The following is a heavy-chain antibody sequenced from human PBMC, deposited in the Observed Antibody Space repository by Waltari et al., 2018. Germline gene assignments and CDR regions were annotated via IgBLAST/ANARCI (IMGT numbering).Heavy chain of an antibody. Sequence: QVQLQESGPGRVKPSETLSLTCTGSGGSISSYDWRWIRQPAGKGLEWIGRIYTSGSTNYNPSLKSRVTMSVDTSKNQFSLKLSSVTAADTAVYYCARDPGVLRYFDWLFDAFDIWGQGTMVTVSS. CDR3: ARDPGVLRYFDWLFDAFDI. V-gene: IGHV4-4*07. D-gene: IGHD3-9*01. J-gene: IGHJ3*02. CDR2: IYTSGST. CDR1: GGSISSYD.